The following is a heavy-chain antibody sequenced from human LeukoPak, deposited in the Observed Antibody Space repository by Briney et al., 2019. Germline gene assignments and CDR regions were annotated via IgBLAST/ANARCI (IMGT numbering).Heavy chain of an antibody. CDR2: INSDGSST. D-gene: IGHD3-22*01. V-gene: IGHV3-74*01. Sequence: GGSLRLSCAASGFTFSSYWMHWVRQAPGKGLVWVSRINSDGSSTSYADSVRGRFTISRDNSKNTLYLQMNSLRAEDTAVYYCARGTYYYDNRSYSAGAFDIWGQGTMVTVSS. CDR3: ARGTYYYDNRSYSAGAFDI. CDR1: GFTFSSYW. J-gene: IGHJ3*02.